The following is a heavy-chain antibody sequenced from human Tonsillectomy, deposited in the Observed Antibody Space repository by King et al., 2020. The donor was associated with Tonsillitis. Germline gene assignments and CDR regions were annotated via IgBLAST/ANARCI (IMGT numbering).Heavy chain of an antibody. D-gene: IGHD3-10*01. CDR2: IFSNDEK. V-gene: IGHV2-26*01. CDR3: ARKLTMVRGVNGWFDP. Sequence: VTLKESGPVLVKPTETLTLTCTVSGFSLSNARMGVSWIRQPPGKALEWLAHIFSNDEKSYSTSLKSRLTISKDSSKSQVVLSMTNMDPVDTATNYCARKLTMVRGVNGWFDPWGQGTLVTVSS. CDR1: GFSLSNARMG. J-gene: IGHJ5*02.